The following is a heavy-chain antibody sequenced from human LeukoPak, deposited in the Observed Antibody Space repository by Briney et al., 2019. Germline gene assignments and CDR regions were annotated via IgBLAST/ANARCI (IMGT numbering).Heavy chain of an antibody. J-gene: IGHJ4*02. CDR1: GYSISSGYY. D-gene: IGHD2-15*01. Sequence: PSETLSLTCTVSGYSISSGYYWGWIRQPPGKGLEWIGSIYHSGSTYYNPSLKSRVTISVDTSKNQFSLNLSSVTAVDTAVYYCARKVASLYYFDYWGQGTLVTVSS. CDR2: IYHSGST. V-gene: IGHV4-38-2*02. CDR3: ARKVASLYYFDY.